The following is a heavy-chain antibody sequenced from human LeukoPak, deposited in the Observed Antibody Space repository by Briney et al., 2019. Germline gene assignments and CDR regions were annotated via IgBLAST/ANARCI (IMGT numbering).Heavy chain of an antibody. CDR3: ARDRGILARSSPIDY. V-gene: IGHV3-64*04. Sequence: GGSLGLTCTASGFSFSGHWMHWVRQAPGKGLEYVSAISGNGGSTYYADSVKGRFTISRDNAKNSLYLQVNNLRAEDTAVYYCARDRGILARSSPIDYWGQGTLVTVSS. D-gene: IGHD2-15*01. CDR1: GFSFSGHW. J-gene: IGHJ4*02. CDR2: ISGNGGST.